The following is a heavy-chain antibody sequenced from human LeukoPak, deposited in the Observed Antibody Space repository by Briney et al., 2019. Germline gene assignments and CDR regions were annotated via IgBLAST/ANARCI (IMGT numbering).Heavy chain of an antibody. CDR3: ARSGSTEDILTGYSFDF. CDR2: INHSGST. CDR1: GGSISSGNW. V-gene: IGHV4-4*02. D-gene: IGHD3-9*01. J-gene: IGHJ4*02. Sequence: SGTLSLTCAVSGGSISSGNWWSWVRQPPGKGLQWIGEINHSGSTNYNPSLESRVTISVDKSKNQFFLILDSVTAADTAVYYCARSGSTEDILTGYSFDFWGQGTLVTVSS.